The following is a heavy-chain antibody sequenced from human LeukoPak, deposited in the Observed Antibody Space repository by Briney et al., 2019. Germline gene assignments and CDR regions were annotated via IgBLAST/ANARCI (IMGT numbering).Heavy chain of an antibody. V-gene: IGHV3-64*01. CDR3: AKDRRIAVAGTNKEYYFDY. J-gene: IGHJ4*02. Sequence: GGSLRLSCAASGFTFSSYAMHWVRQAPGKGLEYVSAISSNGGSTYYANSVKGRFTISRDNSKNTLYLQMNSLRAEDTAVYYCAKDRRIAVAGTNKEYYFDYWGQGTLVTVSS. CDR2: ISSNGGST. D-gene: IGHD6-19*01. CDR1: GFTFSSYA.